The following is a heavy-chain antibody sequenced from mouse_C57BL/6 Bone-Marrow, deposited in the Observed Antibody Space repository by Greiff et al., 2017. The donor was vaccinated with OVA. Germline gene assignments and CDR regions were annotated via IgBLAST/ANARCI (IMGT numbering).Heavy chain of an antibody. CDR2: INPGSGGT. J-gene: IGHJ1*03. V-gene: IGHV1-54*01. CDR1: GYAFTNYL. Sequence: VQLKESGAELVRPGTSVKVSCKASGYAFTNYLIEWVKQRPGQGLEWIGVINPGSGGTNYNEKFKGKATLTADKSSSTAYMQLSSLTSEDSAVYFCARGDDGYWYFDVWGTGTTVTVSS. CDR3: ARGDDGYWYFDV. D-gene: IGHD2-3*01.